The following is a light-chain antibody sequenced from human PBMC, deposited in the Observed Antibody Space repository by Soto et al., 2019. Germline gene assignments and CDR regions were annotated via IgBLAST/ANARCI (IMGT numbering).Light chain of an antibody. CDR3: CSYTTGNTRQIV. Sequence: QSALTQPASVSGSPGQSITISCTGTSSDVGGYNYVSWYQQHPGKAPKFMIYDVSNRPSGVSNRFSGSKSGNTASLTISGLQAEDEADYCCSYTTGNTRQIVFGTGTKVTVL. J-gene: IGLJ1*01. CDR2: DVS. CDR1: SSDVGGYNY. V-gene: IGLV2-14*01.